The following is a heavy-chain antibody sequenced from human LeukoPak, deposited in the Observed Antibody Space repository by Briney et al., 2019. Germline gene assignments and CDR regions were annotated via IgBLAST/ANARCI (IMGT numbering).Heavy chain of an antibody. CDR3: ARTTEGGYTYDYFYYYYMDV. CDR2: IYHSGST. J-gene: IGHJ6*03. Sequence: SETLSLTCAVSGGSISRSNWWSWVRQPPGKGLEWIGEIYHSGSTNYNPSLKSRVTISVDKSKNQFSLKLSSVTAADTAVYYCARTTEGGYTYDYFYYYYMDVWGKGTTVTISS. V-gene: IGHV4-4*02. D-gene: IGHD5-18*01. CDR1: GGSISRSNW.